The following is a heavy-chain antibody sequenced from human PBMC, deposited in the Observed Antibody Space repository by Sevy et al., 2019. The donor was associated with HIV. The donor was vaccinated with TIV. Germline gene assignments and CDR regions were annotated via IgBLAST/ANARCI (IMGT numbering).Heavy chain of an antibody. CDR3: TGWKGAQSIFDY. D-gene: IGHD1-1*01. V-gene: IGHV3-49*04. CDR2: LKSKRLDGTQ. CDR1: GFTFGDFA. J-gene: IGHJ4*02. Sequence: GGSLRLSCTTSGFTFGDFAMNWVRQAPGKGLEWVAFLKSKRLDGTQNHAASVKGRFTISRDDSKGIAYLQMNDLKSEDTGVYYCTGWKGAQSIFDYWGQGALVTVSS.